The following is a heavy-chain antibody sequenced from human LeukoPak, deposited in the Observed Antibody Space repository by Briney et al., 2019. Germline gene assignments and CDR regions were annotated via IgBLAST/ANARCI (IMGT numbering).Heavy chain of an antibody. CDR3: ARSPNSGYDPFDY. D-gene: IGHD5-12*01. J-gene: IGHJ4*02. CDR1: GGSISSYY. CDR2: FHYSGST. V-gene: IGHV4-59*08. Sequence: SETLSLTCTVSGGSISSYYWNWIRQPPGEGLEWIGYFHYSGSTNYNPSLKSRVTISVDTSKNQFSLKLSSVTAADTAVYYCARSPNSGYDPFDYWGQGTLVTVSS.